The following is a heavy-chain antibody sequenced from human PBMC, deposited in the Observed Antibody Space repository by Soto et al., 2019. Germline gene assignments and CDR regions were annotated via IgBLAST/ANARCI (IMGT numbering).Heavy chain of an antibody. CDR1: GFTFSSYE. J-gene: IGHJ4*02. CDR3: ASMNYYDSSGYPVDY. D-gene: IGHD3-22*01. CDR2: ISSSGSTI. V-gene: IGHV3-48*03. Sequence: LRLSCAASGFTFSSYEMNWVRQAPGKGLEWVSYISSSGSTIYYADSVKGRFTISRDNAKNSLYLQMNSLRAEDTAVYHCASMNYYDSSGYPVDYWGQGTLVTVSS.